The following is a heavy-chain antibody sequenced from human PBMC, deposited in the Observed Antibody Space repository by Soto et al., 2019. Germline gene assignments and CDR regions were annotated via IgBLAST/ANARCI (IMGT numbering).Heavy chain of an antibody. CDR3: LLGSGWKDFDY. Sequence: QLQLHESGPGLVRPSETLSLTCAVSGGSISSSSYYWGWIRQPPGKGLESIGSSYYSGSTYYNPSLTSRVTISVATSKSLFSLKLSSVTAADTAVSYCLLGSGWKDFDYWGQGTLVTVSS. J-gene: IGHJ4*02. CDR1: GGSISSSSYY. D-gene: IGHD3-22*01. V-gene: IGHV4-39*01. CDR2: SYYSGST.